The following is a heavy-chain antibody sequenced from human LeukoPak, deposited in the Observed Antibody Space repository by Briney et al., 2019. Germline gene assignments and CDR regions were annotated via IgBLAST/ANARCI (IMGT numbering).Heavy chain of an antibody. Sequence: SVKVSCKASGGTFSSYAISWVRQAPGQGLEWMGRIIPIFGTANYAQKFQGRVTITTDESTSTAYMELSSLRSEDTAVYYCARESLYYYGSGSAWFDPWGQGTLVTVSS. J-gene: IGHJ5*02. V-gene: IGHV1-69*05. CDR3: ARESLYYYGSGSAWFDP. CDR2: IIPIFGTA. D-gene: IGHD3-10*01. CDR1: GGTFSSYA.